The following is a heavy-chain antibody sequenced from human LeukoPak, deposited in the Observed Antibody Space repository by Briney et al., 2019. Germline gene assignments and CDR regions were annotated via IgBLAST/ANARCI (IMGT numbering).Heavy chain of an antibody. CDR2: IYYSGST. V-gene: IGHV4-59*01. D-gene: IGHD4-23*01. J-gene: IGHJ4*02. Sequence: PSETLSLTCTVPGGSLSSYYWSWIRQPPGKGLEWIGYIYYSGSTNYNPSLKSRVTISVDTSKNQFSLKLSSVTAADTAVYYCARVRRDYGGNFIDYWGQGTLVTVSS. CDR3: ARVRRDYGGNFIDY. CDR1: GGSLSSYY.